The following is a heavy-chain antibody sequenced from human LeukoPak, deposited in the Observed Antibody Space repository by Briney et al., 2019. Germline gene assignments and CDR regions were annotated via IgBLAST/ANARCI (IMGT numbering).Heavy chain of an antibody. Sequence: GRSLRLSCGASGFTFSSYAMHWVRQAPGKGLEGVAVISYDRSNKYYADYVKGRFTISRDNSKNTLYLQMNRLKAEVTAVYYCAREHNMYYDFWSGYSYGMDVWGQGTTVTVSS. V-gene: IGHV3-30-3*01. CDR2: ISYDRSNK. CDR1: GFTFSSYA. CDR3: AREHNMYYDFWSGYSYGMDV. D-gene: IGHD3-3*01. J-gene: IGHJ6*02.